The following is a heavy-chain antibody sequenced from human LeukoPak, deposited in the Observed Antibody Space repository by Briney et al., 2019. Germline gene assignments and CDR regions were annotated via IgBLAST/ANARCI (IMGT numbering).Heavy chain of an antibody. CDR1: GFTFSDYA. J-gene: IGHJ4*02. D-gene: IGHD5-24*01. Sequence: GGSLRLSCAASGFTFSDYAMSWVRQAPGKGLEWVSVISDSGGSTYYVDSVKGRFTISRDNSKNTLYLQMNSLRVEDTAVYYCAKEGRSLQTYWGQGTLVTVSS. CDR3: AKEGRSLQTY. V-gene: IGHV3-23*01. CDR2: ISDSGGST.